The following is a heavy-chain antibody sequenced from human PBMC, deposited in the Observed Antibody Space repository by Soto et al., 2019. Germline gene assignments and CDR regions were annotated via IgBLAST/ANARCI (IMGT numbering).Heavy chain of an antibody. CDR3: ARAASAYSSYDNWFDP. Sequence: ASVKVSCKASGYTFTSYYIHWVRQAPGQGLEWMGIINPSGGSTSYAQKFQGRVTMTRDTSTSTVYMELSSLRSEDTAVYYCARAASAYSSYDNWFDPWGQGTLVTVSS. J-gene: IGHJ5*02. D-gene: IGHD6-6*01. CDR1: GYTFTSYY. V-gene: IGHV1-46*01. CDR2: INPSGGST.